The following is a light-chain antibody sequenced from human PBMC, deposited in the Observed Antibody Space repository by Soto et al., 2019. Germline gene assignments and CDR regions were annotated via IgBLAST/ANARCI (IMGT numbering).Light chain of an antibody. V-gene: IGKV3-20*01. CDR2: GAS. Sequence: EIVLTQSPGTLSLSPGERATVSCRASQSVRSSNLAWYQQKPGQAPRLLIYGASTRATGIPDRFSCSGSGTDVTLTIRRQEPEDFAVDYCQQYGSSSTFGQGTRLEIK. CDR3: QQYGSSST. CDR1: QSVRSSN. J-gene: IGKJ5*01.